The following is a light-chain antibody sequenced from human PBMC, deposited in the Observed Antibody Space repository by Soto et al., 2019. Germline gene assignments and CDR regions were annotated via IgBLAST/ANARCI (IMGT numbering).Light chain of an antibody. CDR1: SSDVGRYNL. Sequence: QSVLTQPASVSGSPGQSITISCSGSSSDVGRYNLVSWYQQHPVKAPKLMIYEGSKRPSGVSNRFSGSKSGNTASLTISGLQAEDEADYDCGSYAGSNTVIFGGGTKLTVL. J-gene: IGLJ2*01. V-gene: IGLV2-23*01. CDR3: GSYAGSNTVI. CDR2: EGS.